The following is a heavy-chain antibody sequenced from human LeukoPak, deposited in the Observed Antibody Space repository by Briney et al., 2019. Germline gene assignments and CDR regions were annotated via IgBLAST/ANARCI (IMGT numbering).Heavy chain of an antibody. J-gene: IGHJ4*02. CDR3: ARARERRSSAGDY. CDR2: INPNSGGT. V-gene: IGHV1-2*02. CDR1: GYTFTGYY. D-gene: IGHD3-22*01. Sequence: GASVKVSCKASGYTFTGYYIHWVRQAPGQGLEWMGWINPNSGGTNFAQKFLGRVIMTRDTSLSTAYMELNRLISDDTAVYYCARARERRSSAGDYWGQGTLVSVSS.